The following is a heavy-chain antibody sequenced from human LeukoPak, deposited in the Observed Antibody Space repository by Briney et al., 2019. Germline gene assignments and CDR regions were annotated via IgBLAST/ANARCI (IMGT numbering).Heavy chain of an antibody. CDR1: GGSISSSSYY. D-gene: IGHD4-17*01. Sequence: PSETLSLTCTVSGGSISSSSYYWGWICQPPGKGLEWIGSIYYSGSTYYNPSLKSRVTISVDTSKNQFSLKLSSVTAADTAVYYCARQEDYGDPRNWFDPWGQGTLVTVSS. CDR2: IYYSGST. V-gene: IGHV4-39*01. J-gene: IGHJ5*02. CDR3: ARQEDYGDPRNWFDP.